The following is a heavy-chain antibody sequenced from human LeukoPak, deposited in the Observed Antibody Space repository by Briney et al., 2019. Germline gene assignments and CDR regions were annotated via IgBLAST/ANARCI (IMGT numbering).Heavy chain of an antibody. D-gene: IGHD3-22*01. CDR3: AKGSYYDSSGSFYFNY. CDR2: ISGSGDNT. V-gene: IGHV3-23*01. CDR1: GFTFSSYA. Sequence: GGSLRLSCAASGFTFSSYAMSWVRQAPGKGLEWVSGISGSGDNTYYADSVKGRFTISRDNSKNTLYVQVNGLGTEDTAAYYCAKGSYYDSSGSFYFNYWGQGTLVTVSS. J-gene: IGHJ4*02.